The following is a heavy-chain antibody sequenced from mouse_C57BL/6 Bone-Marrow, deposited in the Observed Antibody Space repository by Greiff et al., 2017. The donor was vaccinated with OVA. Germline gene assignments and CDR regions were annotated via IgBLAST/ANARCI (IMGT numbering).Heavy chain of an antibody. D-gene: IGHD3-2*02. CDR2: MYPRSGNT. CDR3: SRVSQLSLRPHFDF. CDR1: GYTFTSYG. Sequence: QVQLQQSGAELARPGASVKLSCKASGYTFTSYGISWVKQRTGKGLEWIGGMYPRSGNTNYNEKIKGKATLTAANSSSTAYMSLRSLTSEDTAVYFYSRVSQLSLRPHFDFWGQGTTLTVSS. V-gene: IGHV1-81*01. J-gene: IGHJ2*01.